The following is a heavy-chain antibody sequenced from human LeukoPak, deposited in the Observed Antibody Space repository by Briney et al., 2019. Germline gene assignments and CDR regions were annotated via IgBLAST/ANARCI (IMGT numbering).Heavy chain of an antibody. CDR3: ARQGAAYYDSSGFHHPDF. Sequence: GASLKISCQGFGSRFISYWIGWVRQLPGKGREWMGIIYPGDSDTRYSPSFQGQVTFSADKSISTAYLQWSSLKASDTAMYYCARQGAAYYDSSGFHHPDFWGQGTRVTVS. CDR2: IYPGDSDT. J-gene: IGHJ4*02. V-gene: IGHV5-51*01. D-gene: IGHD3-22*01. CDR1: GSRFISYW.